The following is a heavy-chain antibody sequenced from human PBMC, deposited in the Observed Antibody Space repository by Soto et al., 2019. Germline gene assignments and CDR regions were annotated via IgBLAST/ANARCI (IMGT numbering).Heavy chain of an antibody. CDR1: GFTFSNYA. CDR2: TRSNGEYT. D-gene: IGHD6-6*01. J-gene: IGHJ6*02. V-gene: IGHV3-23*01. CDR3: AKESMSVAVSASRVYGMDV. Sequence: AGGSLRLSCAVSGFTFSNYAMTWVRQAPGKGLEWVSTTRSNGEYTYYADSVKGRFTVCRDNSQNALFLEMSSRRAEDTAVYYCAKESMSVAVSASRVYGMDVWGQGTTVTVSS.